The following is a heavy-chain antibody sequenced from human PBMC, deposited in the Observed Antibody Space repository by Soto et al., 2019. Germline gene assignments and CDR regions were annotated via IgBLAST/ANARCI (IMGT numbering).Heavy chain of an antibody. CDR3: ARSTGSGSYYSYYYGMDV. Sequence: SETLSLTCAVYGGSFSGYYWSWIRQPPGKGLEWIGEINHSGSTNYNPSLKSRVTISVDTSKNQFSLKLSSVTAADTAVYYCARSTGSGSYYSYYYGMDVWGQGTTVTVSS. CDR2: INHSGST. D-gene: IGHD3-10*01. V-gene: IGHV4-34*01. J-gene: IGHJ6*02. CDR1: GGSFSGYY.